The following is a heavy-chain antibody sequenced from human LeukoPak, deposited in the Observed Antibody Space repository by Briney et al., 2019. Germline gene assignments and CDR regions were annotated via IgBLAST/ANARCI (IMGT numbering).Heavy chain of an antibody. Sequence: GGSLRLSCAASGFTFSSYSMNWVRQAPGKGLEWVSSISSSSGFIYYAGSVKGRFTISRDNARNSLYLQMNSLRAEDTAVYFCAREQTGYRPPQLVRYYYMDVWGKGTTVTVSS. J-gene: IGHJ6*03. V-gene: IGHV3-21*01. D-gene: IGHD1-1*01. CDR3: AREQTGYRPPQLVRYYYMDV. CDR1: GFTFSSYS. CDR2: ISSSSGFI.